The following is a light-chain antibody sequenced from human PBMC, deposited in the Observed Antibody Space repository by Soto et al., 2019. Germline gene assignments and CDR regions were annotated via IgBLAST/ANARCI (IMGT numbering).Light chain of an antibody. CDR1: SSNIGSNT. CDR2: ANN. V-gene: IGLV1-44*01. J-gene: IGLJ1*01. CDR3: AAWDDSLNGYV. Sequence: QAVVTQPPSASGTPGQRVTISCSGSSSNIGSNTVNWSQQLPGTAPKLLIHANNQRPSGVPDRFSGSKSGTSASLAISWLQSEEADYYCAAWDDSLNGYVFGTGTKLTVL.